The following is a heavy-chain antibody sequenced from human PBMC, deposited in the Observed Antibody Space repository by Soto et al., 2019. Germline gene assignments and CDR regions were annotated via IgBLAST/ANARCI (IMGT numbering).Heavy chain of an antibody. J-gene: IGHJ4*02. CDR3: ARGPPLGF. V-gene: IGHV4-30-2*01. Sequence: SETLSLTCAVSGGSISSGGYSWSWIRQPPGKGLECIGYIYHSGSTYYNPSLKSRVTISVDRSKNQFSLKLSSVTAADTAVYYCARGPPLGFWGQGTLVSVSS. CDR1: GGSISSGGYS. CDR2: IYHSGST.